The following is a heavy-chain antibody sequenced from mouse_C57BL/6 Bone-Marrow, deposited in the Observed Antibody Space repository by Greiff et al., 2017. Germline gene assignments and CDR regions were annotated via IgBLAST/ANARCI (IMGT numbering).Heavy chain of an antibody. D-gene: IGHD2-5*01. Sequence: DVHLVESGGDLVKPGGSLKLSCAASGFTFSSYGMSWVRQTPDKRLEWVATISSGGSYTYYPDSVKGRFTISRDNAKNTLYLQMSSLKSEDTAMYYCARHPVYSKNAMDYWGQGTSVTVSS. CDR3: ARHPVYSKNAMDY. V-gene: IGHV5-6*01. J-gene: IGHJ4*01. CDR1: GFTFSSYG. CDR2: ISSGGSYT.